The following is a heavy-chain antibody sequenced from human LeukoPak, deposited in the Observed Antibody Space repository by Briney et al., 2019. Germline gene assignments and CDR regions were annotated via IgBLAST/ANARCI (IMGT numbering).Heavy chain of an antibody. D-gene: IGHD2-21*02. V-gene: IGHV1-18*01. J-gene: IGHJ6*02. Sequence: ASVKVSFKAPGYTFTSYGISWVRQAPGQGLEWMGWISAYNGNTNYAQKLQGRVTMTTDTSTSTAYMELRSLGSDDTAVYYCARAGCYGGDCYYYYYGMDVWGQGTTVTVSS. CDR2: ISAYNGNT. CDR3: ARAGCYGGDCYYYYYGMDV. CDR1: GYTFTSYG.